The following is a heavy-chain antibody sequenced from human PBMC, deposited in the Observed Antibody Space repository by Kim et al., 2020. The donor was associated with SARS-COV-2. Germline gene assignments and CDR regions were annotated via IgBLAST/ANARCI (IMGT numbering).Heavy chain of an antibody. CDR2: IYYSGST. Sequence: SKTLSLTCTVSGGSVSSGSYYWSWIRQPPGKGLEWIGYIYYSGSTNYNPSLKSRVTISVDTSKNQFSLKLSSVTAADTAVYYCARVGLGRIAVASVDYWGQGTLVTVSS. CDR1: GGSVSSGSYY. CDR3: ARVGLGRIAVASVDY. D-gene: IGHD6-19*01. V-gene: IGHV4-61*01. J-gene: IGHJ4*02.